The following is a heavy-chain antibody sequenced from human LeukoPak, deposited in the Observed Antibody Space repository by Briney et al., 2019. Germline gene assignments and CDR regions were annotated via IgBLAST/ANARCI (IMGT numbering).Heavy chain of an antibody. J-gene: IGHJ4*02. CDR1: GGSISTSSYY. V-gene: IGHV4-39*07. CDR2: IYYSGST. Sequence: SETLSLTCTVSGGSISTSSYYWGWIRQPPGKGLECIGNIYYSGSTYYNPSLKSRVTISVDTSKNQFSLKLSSVTAADTAVYYCARDILATSIAAPYYWGQGTLVTVSS. CDR3: ARDILATSIAAPYY. D-gene: IGHD6-13*01.